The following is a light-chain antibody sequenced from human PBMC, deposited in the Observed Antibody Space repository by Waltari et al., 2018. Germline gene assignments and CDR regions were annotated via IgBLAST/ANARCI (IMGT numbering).Light chain of an antibody. Sequence: VLTQSPGTLSLSPGERATLPCRASQSLTKRYLAWYQQKPGQTPRLLIYGASSRAAGIPDRFSGSGSGTDFTLTISRREPEDFAVYDCQQYGSSVLYTFGQGTKLEIK. V-gene: IGKV3-20*01. J-gene: IGKJ2*01. CDR2: GAS. CDR1: QSLTKRY. CDR3: QQYGSSVLYT.